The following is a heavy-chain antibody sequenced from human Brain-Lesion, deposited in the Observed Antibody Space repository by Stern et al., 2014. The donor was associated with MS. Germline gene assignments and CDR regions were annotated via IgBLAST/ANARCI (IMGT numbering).Heavy chain of an antibody. V-gene: IGHV4-39*01. CDR3: ARHDGWLPHY. CDR1: GGSISRSTYY. J-gene: IGHJ4*02. CDR2: IYYSGTT. Sequence: QLVESGPGLVKPSETLSLTCSVSGGSISRSTYYWGWIRQPPGKGLEWIGSIYYSGTTYYNPSLKSRVTIDTSTNTLSLRLTSVTAADTAVYYCARHDGWLPHYWSQGTLVTVSS. D-gene: IGHD5-12*01.